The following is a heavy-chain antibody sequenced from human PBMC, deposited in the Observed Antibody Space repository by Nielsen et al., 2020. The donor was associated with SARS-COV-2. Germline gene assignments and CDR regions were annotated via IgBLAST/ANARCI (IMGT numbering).Heavy chain of an antibody. V-gene: IGHV1-2*06. J-gene: IGHJ6*02. Sequence: ASVKVSCKASGYTFTGYYMHWVRQAPGQGLEWMGRINPNSGGTNYAQKFQGRVTMTRDTSISTAYMELSRLRSDDTAVYYCARSQEPQPYYYYYGMDVWGQGTMVTVSS. CDR1: GYTFTGYY. D-gene: IGHD1-14*01. CDR2: INPNSGGT. CDR3: ARSQEPQPYYYYYGMDV.